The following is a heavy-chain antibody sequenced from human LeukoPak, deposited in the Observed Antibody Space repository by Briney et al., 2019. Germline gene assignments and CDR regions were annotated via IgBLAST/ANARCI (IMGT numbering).Heavy chain of an antibody. CDR3: AKIIAATGIDS. J-gene: IGHJ4*02. Sequence: GGSLRLSCAASGFTFSSYAMSWVRQAPGKGLEWVSSISGSGRDTYYADSVKGRFTISRDNSKNTLYLQMNSLRAEDTAVYYCAKIIAATGIDSWGQGTLVSVSS. CDR1: GFTFSSYA. D-gene: IGHD6-13*01. CDR2: ISGSGRDT. V-gene: IGHV3-23*01.